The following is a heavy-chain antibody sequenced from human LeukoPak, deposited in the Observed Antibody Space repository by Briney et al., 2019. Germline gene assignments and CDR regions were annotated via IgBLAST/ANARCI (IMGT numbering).Heavy chain of an antibody. D-gene: IGHD2-2*01. CDR3: TSLSGVVPAASYYYMDV. J-gene: IGHJ6*03. V-gene: IGHV3-73*01. Sequence: GGSLRLSCAASGFTFSGSAMHWVRQASGKGLEWVGRIRSKANSYATAYAASVKGRFTISRDDSKSTAYLQMNSLKTEDTAVYYCTSLSGVVPAASYYYMDVWGKGTTVTVSS. CDR1: GFTFSGSA. CDR2: IRSKANSYAT.